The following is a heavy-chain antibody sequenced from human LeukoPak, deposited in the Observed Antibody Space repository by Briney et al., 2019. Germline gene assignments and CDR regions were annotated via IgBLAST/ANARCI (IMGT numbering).Heavy chain of an antibody. V-gene: IGHV3-64D*09. D-gene: IGHD2-8*02. J-gene: IGHJ6*02. CDR2: ISSTGSNI. CDR1: RFTFSSYA. Sequence: GGSLRLSCSASRFTFSSYAMHWVRQAPGKGLEHASTISSTGSNIYYADSVKGRFTISRDNSKNTLYLQMSSLRPEDTAVYYCVKARGVVYSFSGYYYGLDVWGQGTTVTVSS. CDR3: VKARGVVYSFSGYYYGLDV.